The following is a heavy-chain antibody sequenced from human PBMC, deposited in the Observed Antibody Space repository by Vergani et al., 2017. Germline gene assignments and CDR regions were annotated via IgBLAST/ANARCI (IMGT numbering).Heavy chain of an antibody. CDR1: GGSISSYY. V-gene: IGHV4-59*01. D-gene: IGHD3-3*01. J-gene: IGHJ6*02. CDR3: AREVRYYDFWSGRMDV. CDR2: IYYSGST. Sequence: QVQLQESGPGLVKPSETLSLTCTVSGGSISSYYWSWIRQPPGKGLEWIGYIYYSGSTNYNPSLNSRVTISVDTSKNQFSLKLSSVTAADTAVYYCAREVRYYDFWSGRMDVWGQGTTVTVSS.